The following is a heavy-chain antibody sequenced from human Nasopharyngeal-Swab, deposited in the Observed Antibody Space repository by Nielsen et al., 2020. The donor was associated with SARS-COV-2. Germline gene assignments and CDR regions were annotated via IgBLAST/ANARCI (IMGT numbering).Heavy chain of an antibody. CDR1: GFTVSSNY. V-gene: IGHV3-53*01. J-gene: IGHJ6*02. D-gene: IGHD3-10*01. CDR3: ARENYGSGSYSPSYYYYYGMDV. CDR2: IYSGGST. Sequence: GESLKISCAASGFTVSSNYMSWVRQAPGKGLEWASVIYSGGSTYYADSVKGRFTISGDNSKNTLYLQMNSLRAEDTAVYYCARENYGSGSYSPSYYYYYGMDVWGQGTTVTVSS.